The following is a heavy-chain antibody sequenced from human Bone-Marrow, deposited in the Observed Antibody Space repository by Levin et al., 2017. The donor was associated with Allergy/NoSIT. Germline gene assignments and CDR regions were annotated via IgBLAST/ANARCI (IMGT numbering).Heavy chain of an antibody. J-gene: IGHJ5*02. CDR3: ARGGDIQWPDH. D-gene: IGHD5-12*01. V-gene: IGHV3-33*02. CDR1: GFTFTDYA. CDR2: IWYDGSQK. Sequence: TGGSLRLSCEASGFTFTDYAMHWVRQAPGKGLEWVAIIWYDGSQKYHVESVKGRFTISRDNSTNILFLQMNSLSVEDTGLYYCARGGDIQWPDHWGQGTLVTVSS.